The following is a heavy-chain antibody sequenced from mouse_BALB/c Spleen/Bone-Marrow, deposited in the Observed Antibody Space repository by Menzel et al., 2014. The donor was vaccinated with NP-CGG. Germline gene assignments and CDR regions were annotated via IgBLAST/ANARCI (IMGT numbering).Heavy chain of an antibody. CDR3: ARGGISIDY. J-gene: IGHJ2*01. Sequence: QVQLKQSGAELVRPGSSVKISCKAFGYAFSLYWVNWVKQRPGQGLEWIGQIYPGDDDTDYNGKFKGKATLTADRSSSTAYMQLGSLTSEDSAVYFCARGGISIDYWGHGTTLTVSS. V-gene: IGHV1-80*01. CDR2: IYPGDDDT. CDR1: GYAFSLYW.